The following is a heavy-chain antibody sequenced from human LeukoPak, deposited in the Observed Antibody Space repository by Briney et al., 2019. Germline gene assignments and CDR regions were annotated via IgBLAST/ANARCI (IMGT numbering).Heavy chain of an antibody. V-gene: IGHV4-34*01. CDR2: INHSGST. Sequence: SETLSLTCAVYGGSFSGYYWSWIRQPPGKGLEWIGEINHSGSTNYNPSLKSRVTISVDTSKNQFSLKLSSVTAADTAVYYCARYNSVTTLPPHLDYWGQGTLVTVSS. CDR1: GGSFSGYY. D-gene: IGHD4-17*01. CDR3: ARYNSVTTLPPHLDY. J-gene: IGHJ4*02.